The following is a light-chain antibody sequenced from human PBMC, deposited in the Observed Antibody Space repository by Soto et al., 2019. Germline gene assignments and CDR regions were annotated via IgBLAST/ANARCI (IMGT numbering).Light chain of an antibody. J-gene: IGLJ1*01. Sequence: QSVLTQPASVSGSPGQSITISCTGTSGDIGSYNRVSWYQQHPGKAPKLIIYEVTDRPSGVSNRFSGSKSGNTASLTISGLQAKDEAEYYCSSYTNINTRACVFGTGTKVTV. CDR3: SSYTNINTRACV. V-gene: IGLV2-14*01. CDR1: SGDIGSYNR. CDR2: EVT.